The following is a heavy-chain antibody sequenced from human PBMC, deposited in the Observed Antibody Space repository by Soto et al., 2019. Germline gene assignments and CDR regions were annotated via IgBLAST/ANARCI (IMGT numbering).Heavy chain of an antibody. V-gene: IGHV3-23*01. Sequence: EVQLLESGGGLVQPGRSLRLSCAASGFTFSSYAMNWVRQAPGKGLEWVSAMSGTGGSTYYADSVKGRFTISRDNSKNTLYLQMNSLRVDDTAVFYCAKAGFSSSWSPSYLVSGGQGTRVTATS. CDR2: MSGTGGST. D-gene: IGHD6-13*01. CDR3: AKAGFSSSWSPSYLVS. J-gene: IGHJ4*02. CDR1: GFTFSSYA.